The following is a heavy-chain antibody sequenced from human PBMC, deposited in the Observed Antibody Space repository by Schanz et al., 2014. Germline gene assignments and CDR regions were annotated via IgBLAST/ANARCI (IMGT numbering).Heavy chain of an antibody. CDR1: RYTFNTYG. J-gene: IGHJ4*02. CDR2: IIPILGIA. V-gene: IGHV1-69*10. D-gene: IGHD6-13*01. CDR3: ASSGAGYSSSWDFDY. Sequence: GPGVKEPGASVKVSCGASRYTFNTYGLNWVRQAPGQGLEWMGWIIPILGIANYAQNFQGRVTITADKSTFTAYMDVSSLRSEDTAVYYCASSGAGYSSSWDFDYWGQGTLVTVSA.